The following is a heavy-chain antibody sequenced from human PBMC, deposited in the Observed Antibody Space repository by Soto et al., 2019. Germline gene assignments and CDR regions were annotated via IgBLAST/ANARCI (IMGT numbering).Heavy chain of an antibody. D-gene: IGHD6-6*01. Sequence: ASVKVSCKASGYTFTSYGISWVRQAPGQGLEWMGWISAYNGNTNYARKLQGRVTMTTDTSTSTAYMELRSLRSDDTAVYYCARGHSSSSDALLDYWGQGTLVTVSS. V-gene: IGHV1-18*04. CDR1: GYTFTSYG. CDR2: ISAYNGNT. CDR3: ARGHSSSSDALLDY. J-gene: IGHJ4*02.